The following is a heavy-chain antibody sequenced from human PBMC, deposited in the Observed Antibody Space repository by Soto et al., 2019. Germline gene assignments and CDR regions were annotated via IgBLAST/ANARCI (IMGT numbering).Heavy chain of an antibody. CDR1: VYTFTSYG. D-gene: IGHD3-9*01. CDR3: ARDLGAIYDILTGYGMDV. V-gene: IGHV1-18*01. CDR2: ISAYNGNT. J-gene: IGHJ6*02. Sequence: GASVKVSCKASVYTFTSYGISWVRQAPGQGLEWMGWISAYNGNTNYAQKLQGRVTMTTDTSTSTAYMELRSLRSDDTAVYYCARDLGAIYDILTGYGMDVWGQGTTVTVS.